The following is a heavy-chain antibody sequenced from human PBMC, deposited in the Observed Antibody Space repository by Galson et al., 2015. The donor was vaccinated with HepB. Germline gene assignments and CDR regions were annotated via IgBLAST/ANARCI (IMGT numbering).Heavy chain of an antibody. V-gene: IGHV3-23*01. CDR2: LSGSGGST. Sequence: SLRLSCASSGFTFSTYAMSWVRQAPGKGLEWVSSLSGSGGSTYYADSVKGRFTVSRDNSKNTLHLQMNSLRAEDTAVYYCAKDSSSFSWRGDFDYWGQGTLVTVSS. D-gene: IGHD6-6*01. J-gene: IGHJ4*02. CDR3: AKDSSSFSWRGDFDY. CDR1: GFTFSTYA.